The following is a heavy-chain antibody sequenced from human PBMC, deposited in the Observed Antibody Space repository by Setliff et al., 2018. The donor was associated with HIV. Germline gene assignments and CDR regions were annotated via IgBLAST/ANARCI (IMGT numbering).Heavy chain of an antibody. V-gene: IGHV4-39*07. CDR3: ARSPGVDTNMAFDY. CDR1: GGSIEFSSYY. Sequence: SETLSLTCSVSGGSIEFSSYYWGWIRQPPGKGLEWIGSVYYSGSTDYNPSLKSRVTISVDTSKNQVSLKLNSVTAADTAVYYCARSPGVDTNMAFDYWGQGTLVTVSS. J-gene: IGHJ4*02. CDR2: VYYSGST. D-gene: IGHD5-18*01.